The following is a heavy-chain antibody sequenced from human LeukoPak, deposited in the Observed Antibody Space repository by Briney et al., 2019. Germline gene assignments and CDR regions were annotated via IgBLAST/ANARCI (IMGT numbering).Heavy chain of an antibody. V-gene: IGHV5-51*01. CDR3: ARHPRVFCSSTNCQGWFGP. CDR2: IYPDDSDT. D-gene: IGHD2-2*01. CDR1: GYSFTSYW. J-gene: IGHJ5*02. Sequence: LGESLKISWEVSGYSFTSYWIGWVRQMPRKGLEWMGIIYPDDSDTTYSPSFQGQVTISADKSISTAYLQWSSLKASDTAMYYCARHPRVFCSSTNCQGWFGPWGQGTLVTVSS.